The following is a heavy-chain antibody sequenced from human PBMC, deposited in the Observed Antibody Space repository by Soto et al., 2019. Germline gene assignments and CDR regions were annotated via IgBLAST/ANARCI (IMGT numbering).Heavy chain of an antibody. D-gene: IGHD3-22*01. CDR2: ISGSGGST. J-gene: IGHJ4*02. CDR3: TTEVMIEVAPQPW. Sequence: GGSLRLSCAASGFTFSSYAMSWVRQAPGKGLEWVSAISGSGGSTYYADSVKGRFTISRDDSKNTLYLQMNSLKTEDTAVFYCTTEVMIEVAPQPWWRQGTLVTVSS. CDR1: GFTFSSYA. V-gene: IGHV3-23*01.